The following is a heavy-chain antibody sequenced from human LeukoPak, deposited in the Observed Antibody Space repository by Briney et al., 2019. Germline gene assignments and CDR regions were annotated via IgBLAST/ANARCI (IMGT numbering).Heavy chain of an antibody. CDR3: AKERGREGYKSSPED. CDR2: ISYDGSNK. J-gene: IGHJ4*02. V-gene: IGHV3-30-3*01. D-gene: IGHD5-24*01. Sequence: GRSLRLSCAASGFTFSSYAMHWVRQAPGKGLEWVAVISYDGSNKYHADSVEGRFTISRDNSKNTLFLRMNSLRAEDTAVYYCAKERGREGYKSSPEDWGQGTLVTVSS. CDR1: GFTFSSYA.